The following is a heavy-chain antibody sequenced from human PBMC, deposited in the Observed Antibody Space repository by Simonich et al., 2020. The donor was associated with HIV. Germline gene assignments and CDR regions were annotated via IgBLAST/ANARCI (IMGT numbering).Heavy chain of an antibody. J-gene: IGHJ2*01. D-gene: IGHD7-27*01. V-gene: IGHV3-7*01. CDR1: GFTFSNHW. Sequence: EVQLVESGGGLVQPGGSLRLSCAASGFTFSNHWMTWVRQSPGKGLEWVAYRNQDGSEKNYVDSVKGRFTISRDNAKNSLSLQMNSLRDEDTALYYCALGWGSGWYFDLWGRATLVTVSS. CDR2: RNQDGSEK. CDR3: ALGWGSGWYFDL.